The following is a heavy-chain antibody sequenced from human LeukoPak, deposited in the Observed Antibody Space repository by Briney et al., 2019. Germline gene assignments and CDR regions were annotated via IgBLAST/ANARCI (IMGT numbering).Heavy chain of an antibody. CDR1: GGSISSGGYS. CDR2: IYHSGST. D-gene: IGHD3-9*01. V-gene: IGHV4-30-2*01. CDR3: AREGQESLTGYGY. J-gene: IGHJ4*02. Sequence: SETLSLTCAVSGGSISSGGYSWSWIRQPPGKGLEWIGYIYHSGSTYYNPSLKSRVTISVDRSKNQFSLKLSSVTAADTAVYYCAREGQESLTGYGYWGQGTLVTVSS.